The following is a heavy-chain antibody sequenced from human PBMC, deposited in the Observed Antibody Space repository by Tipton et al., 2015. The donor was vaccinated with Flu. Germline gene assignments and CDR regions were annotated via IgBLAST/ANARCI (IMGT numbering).Heavy chain of an antibody. J-gene: IGHJ6*02. V-gene: IGHV1-18*01. CDR3: ARDAVQGVVTAYYHGMEV. D-gene: IGHD3-10*01. CDR1: GYTFTSFG. Sequence: QLVQSGPEEKKPGASVKVSCKASGYTFTSFGVSWVRQARGRGLEWMGWISAYSGDAIYPRNLQGRVTLSTDTSTSTAYMELRSLTSDDTAVYYCARDAVQGVVTAYYHGMEVWGQGTTDTVSS. CDR2: ISAYSGDA.